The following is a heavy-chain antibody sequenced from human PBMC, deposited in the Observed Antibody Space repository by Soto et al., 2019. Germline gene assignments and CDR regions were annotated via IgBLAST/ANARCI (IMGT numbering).Heavy chain of an antibody. J-gene: IGHJ6*02. CDR2: IIPIFGTA. Sequence: GASVKVSCKASGGTFSSYAISWVRQAPGQGLEWMGGIIPIFGTANYAQKFQGRVTITADESTSTAYMELSSLRSEDTAVYYCARGKSISYYYYGMDVWGQGTTVTVSS. V-gene: IGHV1-69*13. CDR1: GGTFSSYA. CDR3: ARGKSISYYYYGMDV. D-gene: IGHD3-3*02.